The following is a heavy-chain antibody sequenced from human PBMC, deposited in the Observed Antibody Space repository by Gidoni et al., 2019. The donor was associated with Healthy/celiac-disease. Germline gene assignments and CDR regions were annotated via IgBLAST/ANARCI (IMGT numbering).Heavy chain of an antibody. D-gene: IGHD1-26*01. J-gene: IGHJ4*02. CDR1: GGPFSSYA. V-gene: IGHV1-69*01. CDR2: IIPIFGTA. Sequence: QVQLVQSGAEVNKPGSSVKVSCKASGGPFSSYAISGVRQAPGQGLEWMGGIIPIFGTANYAQKFQGRVTMTADESTSTAYMELSSLRSEDTAVYYCARDLSPGEAGSYHDYWGQGTLVTVSS. CDR3: ARDLSPGEAGSYHDY.